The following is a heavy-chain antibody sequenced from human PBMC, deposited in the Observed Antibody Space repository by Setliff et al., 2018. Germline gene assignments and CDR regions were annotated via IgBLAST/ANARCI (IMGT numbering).Heavy chain of an antibody. V-gene: IGHV1-46*01. CDR2: VNPGGLTS. D-gene: IGHD6-25*01. J-gene: IGHJ4*02. CDR1: GYPFTSHY. CDR3: ARAGLAAAGRRGVFDH. Sequence: ASVKVSCKTSGYPFTSHYMHWVRQAPGQGLEWMGIVNPGGLTSSSTQKFEGRVTMTRDTSTSTVYMELNSLTSDDTAVYYCARAGLAAAGRRGVFDHWGQGTLVTAPQ.